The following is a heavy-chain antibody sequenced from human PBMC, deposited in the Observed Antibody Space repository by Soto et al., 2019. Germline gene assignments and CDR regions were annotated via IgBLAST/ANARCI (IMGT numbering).Heavy chain of an antibody. Sequence: EVQLLESGGGAVQPGGSLRLSCSDSGFSFSDENMNWGRQAPGKGPEWVSYISGSGTPIFYTDSVKGRFTISRDNVNNLLYLQMNSLRADDTAVYYCARGLGSSWFFLWGQGTLVTVSS. CDR2: ISGSGTPI. V-gene: IGHV3-48*01. J-gene: IGHJ5*02. CDR1: GFSFSDEN. CDR3: ARGLGSSWFFL. D-gene: IGHD6-13*01.